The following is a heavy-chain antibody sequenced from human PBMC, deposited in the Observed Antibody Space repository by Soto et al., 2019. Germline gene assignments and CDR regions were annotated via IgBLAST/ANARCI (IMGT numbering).Heavy chain of an antibody. CDR2: VFYSGTT. CDR1: GDSISSSSYY. D-gene: IGHD5-18*01. J-gene: IGHJ4*02. Sequence: QLQLQESGPGLVKPSETLSLTCTVSGDSISSSSYYWGWIRQPPGKGLEWIGNVFYSGTTYYNPSLKSRVTISVDTSKNQCSLRVSSVTAADTAMYYCARVAGYSYDHWGQGSLVTVSS. CDR3: ARVAGYSYDH. V-gene: IGHV4-39*01.